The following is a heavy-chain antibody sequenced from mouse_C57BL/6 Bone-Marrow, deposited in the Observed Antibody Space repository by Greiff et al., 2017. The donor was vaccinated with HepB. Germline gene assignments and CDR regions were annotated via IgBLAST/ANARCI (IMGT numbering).Heavy chain of an antibody. V-gene: IGHV5-9-1*02. CDR3: TRYYYGSSYYFDY. CDR1: GFTFSSYA. Sequence: EVKLVESGEGLVKPGGSLKLSCAASGFTFSSYAMSWVRQTPEKRLEWVAYISSGGDYIYYADTVKGRFTISRDNARNTLYLQVSSLKSEDTAMYYCTRYYYGSSYYFDYWGQGTTLTVSS. CDR2: ISSGGDYI. D-gene: IGHD1-1*01. J-gene: IGHJ2*01.